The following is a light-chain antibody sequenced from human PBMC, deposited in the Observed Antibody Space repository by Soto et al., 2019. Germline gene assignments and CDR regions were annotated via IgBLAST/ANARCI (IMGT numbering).Light chain of an antibody. Sequence: DIQMTQSPSSLSASVGDRVTITCRASQGISNYLAWYQQKPDKVPKLLIYAASILHSGVPSRFSGSGSGTDFTLTISSLLPEDVATYYCQKYNSAPPTFGQGTRLEI. CDR1: QGISNY. V-gene: IGKV1-27*01. J-gene: IGKJ5*01. CDR2: AAS. CDR3: QKYNSAPPT.